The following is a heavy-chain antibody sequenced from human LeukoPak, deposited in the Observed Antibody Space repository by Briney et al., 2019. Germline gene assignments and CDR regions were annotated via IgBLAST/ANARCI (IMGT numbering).Heavy chain of an antibody. V-gene: IGHV3-64*02. CDR1: GFTFTNYA. CDR3: ARGHDYFDY. CDR2: ISYNGGST. Sequence: GGSLRLSCAASGFTFTNYAMHWVRQAPGKGLEYVSAISYNGGSTYYADSVKGRFTISRDNAKNSLYLQMNSLRAEDTAVYYCARGHDYFDYWGQGTLVTVSS. J-gene: IGHJ4*02.